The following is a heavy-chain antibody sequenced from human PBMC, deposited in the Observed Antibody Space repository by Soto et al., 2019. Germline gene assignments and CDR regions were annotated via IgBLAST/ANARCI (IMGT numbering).Heavy chain of an antibody. J-gene: IGHJ6*02. CDR2: IYPGDSDT. V-gene: IGHV5-51*01. CDR1: GYIFTSYW. Sequence: LQISCKGSGYIFTSYWIGWVRQMPGKGLEWMGIIYPGDSDTRYSPSFQGQVTISADKSISTAYLQWSSLKASDTAMYYCARIPTNGDYYYYGMDVWGQGTTVTVSS. CDR3: ARIPTNGDYYYYGMDV. D-gene: IGHD3-10*01.